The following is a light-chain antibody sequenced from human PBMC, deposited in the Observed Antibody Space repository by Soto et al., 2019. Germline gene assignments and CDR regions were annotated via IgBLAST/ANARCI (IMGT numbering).Light chain of an antibody. CDR2: GAY. V-gene: IGKV3-20*01. Sequence: EIILTQSPDTLSLSPGERATLSCRASQTVSSNYLAWYQQKPGQAPRLLIYGAYNRATGIPDRFSGSGSGTDFTLTISRLEPEDFAVYYCQQYGSSPWTFGQGTKVDIK. J-gene: IGKJ1*01. CDR3: QQYGSSPWT. CDR1: QTVSSNY.